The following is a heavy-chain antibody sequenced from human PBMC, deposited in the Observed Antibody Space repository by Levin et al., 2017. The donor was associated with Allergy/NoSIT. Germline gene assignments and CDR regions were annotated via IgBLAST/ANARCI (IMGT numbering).Heavy chain of an antibody. V-gene: IGHV3-49*04. CDR1: GFTSGDYP. D-gene: IGHD3-3*01. J-gene: IGHJ6*02. CDR2: IRSKAYGGTT. CDR3: TRDGLYPPVGYYYYGMDV. Sequence: GGSLRLSCTASGFTSGDYPMTWVRQGPGKGLEWVGFIRSKAYGGTTEYAASVQGRFTISRDDSKNIVYLEMDSLKTEDTAVYYCTRDGLYPPVGYYYYGMDVWGQGTTVTVSS.